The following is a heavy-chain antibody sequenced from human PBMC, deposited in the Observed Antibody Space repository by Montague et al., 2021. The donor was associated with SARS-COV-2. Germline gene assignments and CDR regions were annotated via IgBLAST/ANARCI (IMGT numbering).Heavy chain of an antibody. CDR1: GGPITNDIDY. CDR3: ARLKRYFDSSGSPSAFDF. CDR2: IYYTGNT. J-gene: IGHJ3*01. Sequence: SETRSLTCTVSGGPITNDIDYWAWIRQPPGKGLEWIGSIYYTGNTYYNPSLKSQVTISVVTSKNHFTLKLSSVTAAETAVYYCARLKRYFDSSGSPSAFDFWGQGTKVTVSS. D-gene: IGHD3-22*01. V-gene: IGHV4-39*02.